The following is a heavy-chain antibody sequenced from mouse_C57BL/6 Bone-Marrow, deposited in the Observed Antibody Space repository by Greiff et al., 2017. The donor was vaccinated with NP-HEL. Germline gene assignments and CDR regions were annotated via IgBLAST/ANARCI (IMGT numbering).Heavy chain of an antibody. V-gene: IGHV8-8*01. J-gene: IGHJ1*03. CDR1: GFSLSTFGMG. D-gene: IGHD1-1*01. CDR3: ARIDDYYGSSWYFDV. Sequence: QVTLKESGPGILQPSQTLSLTCSFSGFSLSTFGMGVGWIRQPSGKGLEWLAHICWDDDKYYNPSLKSRPTISKDTSKNQVILKIADVDTADTATYYCARIDDYYGSSWYFDVWGTGTTVTVSS. CDR2: ICWDDDK.